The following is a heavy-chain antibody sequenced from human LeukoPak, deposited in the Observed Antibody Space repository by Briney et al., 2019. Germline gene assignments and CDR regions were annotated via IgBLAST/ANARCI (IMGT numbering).Heavy chain of an antibody. CDR1: GFTFSSYG. CDR3: VREYSSSSGRAFDI. CDR2: ISYDGSNK. V-gene: IGHV3-30*03. J-gene: IGHJ3*02. Sequence: PGRSLRLSCAASGFTFSSYGMHWVRQAPGKGLEWVAVISYDGSNKYYADSVKGRFTISRDNAKNTLYLQMNSLRAKDTAVYYCVREYSSSSGRAFDIWGQGTMVTVSP. D-gene: IGHD6-6*01.